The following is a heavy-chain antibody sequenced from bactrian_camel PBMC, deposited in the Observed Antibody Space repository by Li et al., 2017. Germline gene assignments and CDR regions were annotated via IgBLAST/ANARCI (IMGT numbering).Heavy chain of an antibody. CDR1: GFPFRSYY. CDR3: AADRLVCLSTDTRAEWHY. D-gene: IGHD5*01. CDR2: IYTGDFKT. J-gene: IGHJ4*01. Sequence: VQLVESGGGLVQPGGTLRLSCAASGFPFRSYYIAWVRQAPGKGLDWVSSIYTGDFKTYYADSVKGRFTISQDKAKNSMYLQMNSLKPEDTAMYYCAADRLVCLSTDTRAEWHYWGQGTQVTVS. V-gene: IGHV3-2*01.